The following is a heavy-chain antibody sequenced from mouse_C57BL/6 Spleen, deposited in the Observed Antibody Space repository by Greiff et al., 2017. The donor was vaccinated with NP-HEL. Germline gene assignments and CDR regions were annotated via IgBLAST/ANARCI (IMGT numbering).Heavy chain of an antibody. J-gene: IGHJ4*01. V-gene: IGHV1-81*01. CDR2: IYPRSGNT. CDR1: GYTFTSYG. Sequence: LVESGAELARPGASVKLSCKASGYTFTSYGISWVKQRTGQGLEWIGEIYPRSGNTYYNEKFKGKATLTADKSSSTAYMELRSLTSEDSAVYFCARVDYPLYAMDYWGQGTSVTVSS. D-gene: IGHD2-4*01. CDR3: ARVDYPLYAMDY.